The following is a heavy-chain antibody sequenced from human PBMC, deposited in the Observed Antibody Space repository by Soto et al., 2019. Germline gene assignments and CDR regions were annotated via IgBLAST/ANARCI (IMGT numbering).Heavy chain of an antibody. CDR3: GRAPKVSGSAQTRPDF. D-gene: IGHD6-6*01. CDR2: ISQSGST. CDR1: SGSLSGFY. V-gene: IGHV4-34*01. Sequence: QVQLHQWGAGLLKPSETLSLACSLYSGSLSGFYWSWIRQPPGKRLEWIGEISQSGSTNYNPSLRSRVSISVDSSKNQFSLELTSVTAADTAVYYCGRAPKVSGSAQTRPDFWGQGALVIVSS. J-gene: IGHJ4*02.